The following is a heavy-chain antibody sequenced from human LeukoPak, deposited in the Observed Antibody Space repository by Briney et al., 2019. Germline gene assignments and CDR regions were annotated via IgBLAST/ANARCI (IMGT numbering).Heavy chain of an antibody. CDR1: GFTFSSYG. CDR2: ISYDGSNK. D-gene: IGHD5-12*01. V-gene: IGHV3-30*18. J-gene: IGHJ5*02. Sequence: GGSLRPSCAASGFTFSSYGMHWVRQAPGKGLEWVAVISYDGSNKYYADSVKGRFTISRDNSKNTLYLQMNSLRAEDTAVYYCAKGRIVATISVNWFDPWGQGTLVTVSS. CDR3: AKGRIVATISVNWFDP.